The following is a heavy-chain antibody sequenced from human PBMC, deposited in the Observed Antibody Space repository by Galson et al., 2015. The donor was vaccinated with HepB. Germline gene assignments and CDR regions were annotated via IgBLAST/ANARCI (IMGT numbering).Heavy chain of an antibody. J-gene: IGHJ6*02. CDR2: ISYDGSNK. D-gene: IGHD6-13*01. Sequence: SLRLSCAASGFTFSSYGMHWVRQAPGKGLEWVAVISYDGSNKYYADSVKGRFTISRDSSKNTLYLQMNSLRAEDTAVYYCAKRGDSSSWAFFPGDYFYYGMDVWGQGTTVTVSS. CDR3: AKRGDSSSWAFFPGDYFYYGMDV. CDR1: GFTFSSYG. V-gene: IGHV3-30*18.